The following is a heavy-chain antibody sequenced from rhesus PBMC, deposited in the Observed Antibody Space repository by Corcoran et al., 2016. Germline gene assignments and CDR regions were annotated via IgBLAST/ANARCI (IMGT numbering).Heavy chain of an antibody. CDR2: IFGSGVGT. CDR1: GGSISDDYY. CDR3: ARAGQWVQGFDY. Sequence: QVQLQESGPGLVKPSETLSLTCAVSGGSISDDYYWSWIRQPPGKGLEWIGYIFGSGVGTNYNPSLKNRVTISIDTSKNQFSLKLSSVTAADTAVYYCARAGQWVQGFDYWGQGVLVTVSS. V-gene: IGHV4-106*01. J-gene: IGHJ4*01. D-gene: IGHD5-24*01.